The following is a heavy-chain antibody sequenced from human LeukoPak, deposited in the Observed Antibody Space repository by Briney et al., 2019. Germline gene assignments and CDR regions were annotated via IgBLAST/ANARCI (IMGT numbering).Heavy chain of an antibody. J-gene: IGHJ4*02. D-gene: IGHD1-26*01. CDR3: ATGTSGSYYVGIVRPIDY. CDR2: FDPDDGET. Sequence: GASVKVPCKVSGYTLTELPIHWVRQAPGKGLEWMGGFDPDDGETVYAQMFQGRVTMTEDTSSDTASMELSSLRSEDTAVYYCATGTSGSYYVGIVRPIDYWGQGSLVTVSS. CDR1: GYTLTELP. V-gene: IGHV1-24*01.